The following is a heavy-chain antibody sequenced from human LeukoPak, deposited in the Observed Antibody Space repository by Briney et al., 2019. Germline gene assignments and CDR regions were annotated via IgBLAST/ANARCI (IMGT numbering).Heavy chain of an antibody. Sequence: GGSLRLSCAASGFTFSSSGMHWVRQAPGKGLEGVTFIWHDGSNKYYAESVKGRFTISRDNSKNTVYLQMTNLRAEDTAVYYCAKDKGKNSFDYWGQGTLVTVSS. CDR1: GFTFSSSG. V-gene: IGHV3-30*02. D-gene: IGHD4-23*01. J-gene: IGHJ4*02. CDR2: IWHDGSNK. CDR3: AKDKGKNSFDY.